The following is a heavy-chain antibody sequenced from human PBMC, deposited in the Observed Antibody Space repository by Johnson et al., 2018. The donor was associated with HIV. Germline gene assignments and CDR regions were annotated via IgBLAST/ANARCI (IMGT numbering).Heavy chain of an antibody. J-gene: IGHJ3*02. D-gene: IGHD4-17*01. CDR1: GFTFSSYG. CDR2: LSGSGGGT. CDR3: AKASASTVLFDI. Sequence: VQVVESGGGVVQPGRSLRLSCAASGFTFSSYGIHWVRQASGKGLEWVSGLSGSGGGTFYADSVKGRFTISRDNSRNTLYLQMNSLRAEDTAVYYCAKASASTVLFDIWGQGTMVTVSS. V-gene: IGHV3-23*04.